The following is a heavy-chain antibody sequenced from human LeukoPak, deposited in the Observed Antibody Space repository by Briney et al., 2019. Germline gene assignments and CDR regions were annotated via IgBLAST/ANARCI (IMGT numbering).Heavy chain of an antibody. J-gene: IGHJ5*02. CDR2: IYHSGST. D-gene: IGHD2-2*01. Sequence: PSETLSLTCTVSGGSISSSSYYWAWIRQPPGKGLEWIGSIYHSGSTYNGPSLKSRVTMSVDTSKNQFSLKLTSVTAADTAVYYCARLGYGNRVSCYGWFDPWGQGTLVTVSS. V-gene: IGHV4-39*07. CDR1: GGSISSSSYY. CDR3: ARLGYGNRVSCYGWFDP.